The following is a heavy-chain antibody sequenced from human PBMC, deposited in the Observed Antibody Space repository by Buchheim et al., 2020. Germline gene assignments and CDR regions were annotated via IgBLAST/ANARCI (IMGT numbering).Heavy chain of an antibody. Sequence: QVQLQESGPGLVKPSETLSLTCTVSGGSISSYYWSWIRQPPGKGLEWIGYIYYSGSTNYNPSLKSRVTMSVDTSKNQFSLKLSSVTAADTAVYYCARAARRCSSTSCWFDYWGQGTL. J-gene: IGHJ4*02. CDR1: GGSISSYY. V-gene: IGHV4-59*12. CDR3: ARAARRCSSTSCWFDY. CDR2: IYYSGST. D-gene: IGHD2-2*01.